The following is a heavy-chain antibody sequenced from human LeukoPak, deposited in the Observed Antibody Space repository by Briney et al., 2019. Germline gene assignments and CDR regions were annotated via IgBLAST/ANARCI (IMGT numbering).Heavy chain of an antibody. D-gene: IGHD3-22*01. CDR3: ARVPYYYDSSGPNNWFDP. V-gene: IGHV4-34*01. CDR1: GGPFSGYY. Sequence: SGTLSLTCAVYGGPFSGYYWSWIRQPPGKGLEWIGEIHHSGSTNYNPSLKSRVTISVDTSKSQFSLKLSSVTAADTAVYYCARVPYYYDSSGPNNWFDPWGQGTLVTVSS. J-gene: IGHJ5*02. CDR2: IHHSGST.